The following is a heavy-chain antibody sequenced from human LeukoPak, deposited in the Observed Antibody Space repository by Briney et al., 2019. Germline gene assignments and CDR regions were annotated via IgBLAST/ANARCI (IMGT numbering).Heavy chain of an antibody. CDR3: ARGPYAYTSSATLGSYNWFDP. D-gene: IGHD2-2*02. Sequence: KGGESLRISCKGSGYSFPNYWIGWVRQVPGKGLEWMGIIYPGDSHTRYSPSFQDQVTISVDKSISTAYLQWSSLKASDTAMYYCARGPYAYTSSATLGSYNWFDPWGQGSLVTVSS. CDR1: GYSFPNYW. J-gene: IGHJ5*02. V-gene: IGHV5-51*01. CDR2: IYPGDSHT.